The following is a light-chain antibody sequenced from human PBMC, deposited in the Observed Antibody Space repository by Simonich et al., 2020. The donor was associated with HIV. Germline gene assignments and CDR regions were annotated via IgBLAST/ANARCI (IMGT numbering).Light chain of an antibody. J-gene: IGLJ3*02. CDR2: EGN. CDR1: SSDVGSYNL. V-gene: IGLV2-23*01. CDR3: CSYAGSTTFWV. Sequence: QSALTQPASVSGSPGQSITISCTGTSSDVGSYNLVSWYQQHPGKAPKLMIYEGNKRPSWVANRFSGSISGNTASLTISGLQAEDEANYYCCSYAGSTTFWVFGGGTTLTVL.